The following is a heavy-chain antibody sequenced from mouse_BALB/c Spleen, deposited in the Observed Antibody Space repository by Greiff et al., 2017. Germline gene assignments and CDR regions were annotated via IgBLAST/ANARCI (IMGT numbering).Heavy chain of an antibody. V-gene: IGHV2-9-2*01. D-gene: IGHD2-14*01. CDR1: GFSLTSYD. CDR2: IWTGGGT. CDR3: VREEVYYAMDY. J-gene: IGHJ4*01. Sequence: VKVVESGPGLVAPSQSLSITCTVSGFSLTSYDISWIRQPPGKGLEWLGVIWTGGGTNYNSAFMSRLSISKDNSKSQVFLKMNSLQTDDTAIYYCVREEVYYAMDYWGQGTSVTVSS.